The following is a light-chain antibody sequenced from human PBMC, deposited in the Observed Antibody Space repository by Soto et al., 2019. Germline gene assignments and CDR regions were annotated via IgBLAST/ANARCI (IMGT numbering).Light chain of an antibody. V-gene: IGLV2-14*01. Sequence: QSALTQPASVSGSPGQSITISCTGTTSDVGAYNYVSWFQQHPGKAPKLMIYDVSTRPSGVSYRFSGSKSGNTASLTISGLQAEDEADYYCSSYTTTDTYVFGTGTKLTVL. CDR3: SSYTTTDTYV. CDR1: TSDVGAYNY. CDR2: DVS. J-gene: IGLJ1*01.